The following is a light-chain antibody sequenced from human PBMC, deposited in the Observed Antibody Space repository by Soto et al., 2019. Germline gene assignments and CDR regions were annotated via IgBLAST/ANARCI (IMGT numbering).Light chain of an antibody. Sequence: DIQMTQSPSTLSASVGDRFTITCRASQSISSWLAWYQQKPGKXPKXXIYDASSLEGGVPSRFSGSGSGTELTITISSLQPDDFETYYCQQYNSYSWTFGQGTKVDIK. J-gene: IGKJ1*01. CDR3: QQYNSYSWT. V-gene: IGKV1-5*01. CDR1: QSISSW. CDR2: DAS.